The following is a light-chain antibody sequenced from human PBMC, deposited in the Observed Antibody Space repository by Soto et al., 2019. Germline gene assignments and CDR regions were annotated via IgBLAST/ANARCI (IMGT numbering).Light chain of an antibody. CDR1: SSDVGGYSY. V-gene: IGLV2-14*03. J-gene: IGLJ1*01. CDR2: DVS. CDR3: SSYTSSSTLYV. Sequence: QSALTQPASVSGSPGQSITISCTGTSSDVGGYSYVSWYQHHPGKAPKLMIYDVSSRPSGVSNRFSGSKSGNTASLTISGLQAEDEADSYCSSYTSSSTLYVFGTGTKLTVL.